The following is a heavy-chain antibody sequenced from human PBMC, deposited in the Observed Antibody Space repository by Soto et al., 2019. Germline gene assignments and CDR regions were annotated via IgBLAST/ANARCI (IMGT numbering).Heavy chain of an antibody. D-gene: IGHD1-7*01. J-gene: IGHJ6*02. CDR1: GFTFSTYT. Sequence: PGGSLRLFCAASGFTFSTYTMNWVRQAPGKGLEWVSSISSSSSYRYYTDSVKGRFTISRDNAKNSLYLQMNSLRAEDTAVYYCASNHLGTTPYGMDVWGQGTTVTVSS. V-gene: IGHV3-21*01. CDR3: ASNHLGTTPYGMDV. CDR2: ISSSSSYR.